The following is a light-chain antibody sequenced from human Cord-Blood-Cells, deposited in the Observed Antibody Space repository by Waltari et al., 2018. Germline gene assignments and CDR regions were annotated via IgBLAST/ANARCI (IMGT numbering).Light chain of an antibody. CDR1: SSDVGSYNR. V-gene: IGLV2-18*02. CDR3: SSYTSSSTFVV. J-gene: IGLJ2*01. CDR2: EVS. Sequence: QSALTQPPSVSGSPGQSVTISCTGTSSDVGSYNRVSWYQQPPGPAPKLMIYEVSNRPSGVPDRVSGSKSGNTASLTISGLQAEDEADYYCSSYTSSSTFVVFGGGTKLTVL.